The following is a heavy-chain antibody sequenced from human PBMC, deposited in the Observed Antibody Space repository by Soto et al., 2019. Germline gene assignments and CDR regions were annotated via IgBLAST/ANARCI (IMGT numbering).Heavy chain of an antibody. CDR3: ARQPDPLRRGNWFDP. J-gene: IGHJ5*02. CDR1: GFTFSTYS. Sequence: EAQLVESGGGLVKPGGSLRLSCAASGFTFSTYSMNWVRQAPGQGLEWVSSISSSSSSIYYADSVKGRFTISRDNAKNSLYLQMNSLRVEDTAVYYCARQPDPLRRGNWFDPWGQGTLVTVSS. V-gene: IGHV3-21*06. CDR2: ISSSSSSI.